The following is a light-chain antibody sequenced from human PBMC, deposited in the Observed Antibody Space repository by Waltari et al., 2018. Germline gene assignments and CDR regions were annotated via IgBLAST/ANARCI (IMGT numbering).Light chain of an antibody. CDR2: AAS. Sequence: DISLTPSPSSLSASVGHTATITCRASQGIRNSLAWYQQKPGKAPKLLLYAASRLENGVPARFSGSGSGTDYTLTISSLQPEDVAAYYCQQYYSIALNFGGGTKVEIK. V-gene: IGKV1-NL1*01. CDR3: QQYYSIALN. CDR1: QGIRNS. J-gene: IGKJ4*01.